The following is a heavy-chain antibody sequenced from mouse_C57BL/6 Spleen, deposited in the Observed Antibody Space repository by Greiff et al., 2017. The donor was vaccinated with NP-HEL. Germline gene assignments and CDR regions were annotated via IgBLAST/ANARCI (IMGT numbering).Heavy chain of an antibody. J-gene: IGHJ1*03. CDR1: GFTFSDYG. CDR3: ARRTTVVRYFDV. CDR2: ISSGSSTI. Sequence: EVHVVESGGGLVKPGGSLKLSCAASGFTFSDYGMHWVRQAPEKGLEWVAYISSGSSTIYYADTVKGRFTISRDNAKNTLFLQMTSLRSEDTAMYYCARRTTVVRYFDVWGTGTTVTVSS. D-gene: IGHD1-1*01. V-gene: IGHV5-17*01.